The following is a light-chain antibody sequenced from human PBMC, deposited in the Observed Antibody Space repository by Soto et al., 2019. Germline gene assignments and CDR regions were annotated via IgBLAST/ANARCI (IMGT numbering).Light chain of an antibody. CDR3: QQYNAWPPWT. J-gene: IGKJ1*01. CDR2: GAS. Sequence: EILLTQSPGTLALSPGERATLSCRASQSVSSSYLAWYQQKPGQAPRLLIYGASTRATGVPARFSGSGSGTEFTLTISSLQYEDFAVHYCQQYNAWPPWTFGQGTKVDIK. CDR1: QSVSSSY. V-gene: IGKV3-15*01.